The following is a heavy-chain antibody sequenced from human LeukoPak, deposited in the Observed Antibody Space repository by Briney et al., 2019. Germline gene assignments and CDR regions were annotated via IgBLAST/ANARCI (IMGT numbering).Heavy chain of an antibody. CDR3: ASLSSSSWYRENWFDP. V-gene: IGHV3-30-3*01. CDR1: GFTFSSYA. Sequence: PGGSLRLSCAASGFTFSSYAMHWVRQAPGKGLEWVAVISYDGSNKYYADSVKGRFTISRDNSKNTLYLQMNSLRAEDTAVYYCASLSSSSWYRENWFDPWGQGTLVTVSS. J-gene: IGHJ5*02. CDR2: ISYDGSNK. D-gene: IGHD6-13*01.